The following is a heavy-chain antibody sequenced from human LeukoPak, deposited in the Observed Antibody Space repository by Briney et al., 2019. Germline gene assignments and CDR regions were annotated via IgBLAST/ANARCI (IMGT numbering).Heavy chain of an antibody. CDR3: ARGVVVPAAIRPFDY. J-gene: IGHJ4*02. Sequence: PSETLSLTCTVSGGSISSSSYYWGWIRQPPGKGLEWIGSIYYSGSTYYNPSLKSRVTISVDTSKNHFSLKLSSVTAADTAVYYCARGVVVPAAIRPFDYWGQGTLVTVSS. CDR1: GGSISSSSYY. V-gene: IGHV4-39*02. CDR2: IYYSGST. D-gene: IGHD2-2*02.